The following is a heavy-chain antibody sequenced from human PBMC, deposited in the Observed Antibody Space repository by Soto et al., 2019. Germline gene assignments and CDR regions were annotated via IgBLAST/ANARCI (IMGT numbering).Heavy chain of an antibody. D-gene: IGHD1-20*01. CDR3: ARARNWKDLIFDY. CDR1: GFTFRSYG. Sequence: GGSLRLSCAAHGFTFRSYGMHWVRQALGKGLEWVALVWNDGDNKYYADSVKGRFTISRDNSKNTLDLQMDSLRVEDTAVYYCARARNWKDLIFDYWGQGTLVTVS. J-gene: IGHJ4*02. V-gene: IGHV3-33*01. CDR2: VWNDGDNK.